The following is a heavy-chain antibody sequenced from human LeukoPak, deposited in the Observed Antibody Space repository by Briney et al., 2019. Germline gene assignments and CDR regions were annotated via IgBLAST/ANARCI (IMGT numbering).Heavy chain of an antibody. J-gene: IGHJ6*03. Sequence: SETLSLTCSVSNGSISSYYWSWIRQPPGKGLEWIGYIYYSGSTNYNPYLKSRVTISVETSKNQFSLKLSSVTAADTAVYYCARGPVVTPYYYYYYMDVWGKGTTVTVSS. D-gene: IGHD3-22*01. V-gene: IGHV4-59*01. CDR2: IYYSGST. CDR3: ARGPVVTPYYYYYYMDV. CDR1: NGSISSYY.